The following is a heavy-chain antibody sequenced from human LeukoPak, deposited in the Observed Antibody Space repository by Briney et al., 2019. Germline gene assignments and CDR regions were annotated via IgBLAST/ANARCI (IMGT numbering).Heavy chain of an antibody. J-gene: IGHJ5*02. CDR1: GGSISSYY. Sequence: SETLSLTCTVSGGSISSYYWSWIRQPPGKGLEWIGYIYYSGSTYYNPSLKSRVTISVDTSKNQFSLKLSSVTAADTAVYYCARQPAYSSSNWFDPWGQGTLVTVSS. CDR3: ARQPAYSSSNWFDP. V-gene: IGHV4-59*08. D-gene: IGHD6-6*01. CDR2: IYYSGST.